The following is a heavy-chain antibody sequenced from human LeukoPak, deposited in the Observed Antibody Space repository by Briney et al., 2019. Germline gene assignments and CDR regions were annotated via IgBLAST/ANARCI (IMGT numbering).Heavy chain of an antibody. CDR3: ARVSEAARNYYYYYMDV. V-gene: IGHV3-20*01. Sequence: GGSLRLSCAASGFTVDDYGMSWVRQAPGKGLEWVSGINWNGGSTGYADSVKGRFTISRDNAKNSLYLQMNSLRAEDTALYHCARVSEAARNYYYYYMDVWGKGTTVTVSS. D-gene: IGHD6-6*01. J-gene: IGHJ6*03. CDR2: INWNGGST. CDR1: GFTVDDYG.